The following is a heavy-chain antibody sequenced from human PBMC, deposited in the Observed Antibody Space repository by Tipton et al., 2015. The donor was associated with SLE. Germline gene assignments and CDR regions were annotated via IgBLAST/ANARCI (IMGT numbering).Heavy chain of an antibody. CDR2: INHSGST. V-gene: IGHV4-34*01. CDR1: GGSFSGYY. Sequence: TLSLTCAVYGGSFSGYYWSWIRQPPGKGLEWIGEINHSGSTNYNPSLKSRVTISVDTSKNQFSLKLSSVTAADTAVYYCARDSSGGYLEVYYYGMDVWGQGTTVTVSS. D-gene: IGHD6-19*01. J-gene: IGHJ6*02. CDR3: ARDSSGGYLEVYYYGMDV.